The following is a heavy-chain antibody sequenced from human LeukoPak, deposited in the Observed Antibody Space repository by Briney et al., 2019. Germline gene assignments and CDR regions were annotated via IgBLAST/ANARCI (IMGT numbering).Heavy chain of an antibody. CDR3: ARAAGEMATIRY. V-gene: IGHV3-21*01. Sequence: GSLRLSCAASGFTFSSYSMNWVRQAPGKGLEWVSSISSSSSYIYYADSVKGRFTISRDNAKNSLYLQMNSLRAEDTAVYYCARAAGEMATIRYWGQGTLVTVSS. CDR2: ISSSSSYI. CDR1: GFTFSSYS. D-gene: IGHD5-24*01. J-gene: IGHJ4*02.